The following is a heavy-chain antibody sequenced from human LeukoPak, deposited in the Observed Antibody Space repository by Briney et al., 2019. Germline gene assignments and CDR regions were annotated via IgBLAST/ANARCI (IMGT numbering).Heavy chain of an antibody. CDR2: INPNSGGT. D-gene: IGHD6-13*01. CDR3: AYSSSFDAFDI. CDR1: GYTFTTYG. V-gene: IGHV1-2*02. Sequence: ASVKVSCKTSGYTFTTYGISWLRQAPGQGLEWMGWINPNSGGTNYAQKFQGRVTMTRDTSISAAYMELSRLRSDDTAVYYCAYSSSFDAFDIWGQGTMVTVSS. J-gene: IGHJ3*02.